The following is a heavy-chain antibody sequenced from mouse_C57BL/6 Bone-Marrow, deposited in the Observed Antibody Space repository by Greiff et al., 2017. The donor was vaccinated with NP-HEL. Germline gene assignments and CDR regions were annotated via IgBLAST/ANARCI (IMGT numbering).Heavy chain of an antibody. Sequence: EVMLVESGGDLVKPGGSLKLSCAASGFTFSSYGMSWVRQTPDKRLEWVATISSGGSYTYYPDSVKGRFTISRDNAKNTLYLQMSSLKSEDTAMYYCASLITTVFDYWGQGTTLTVSS. D-gene: IGHD1-1*01. CDR3: ASLITTVFDY. V-gene: IGHV5-6*01. CDR2: ISSGGSYT. CDR1: GFTFSSYG. J-gene: IGHJ2*01.